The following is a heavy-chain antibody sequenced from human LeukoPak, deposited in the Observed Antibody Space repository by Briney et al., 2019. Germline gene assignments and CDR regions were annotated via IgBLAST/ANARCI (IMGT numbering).Heavy chain of an antibody. CDR2: IHDRGST. CDR3: ARFYYDILTGHRYFDY. Sequence: ASETLSLTCTVSGGSISSYYWSWIRQPPGKGLEWIGYIHDRGSTSYNPSLKSRVTISLDTSKNQFSLNLSSVTAADTAVYYCARFYYDILTGHRYFDYWGQGTLVTVSS. V-gene: IGHV4-59*01. J-gene: IGHJ4*02. D-gene: IGHD3-9*01. CDR1: GGSISSYY.